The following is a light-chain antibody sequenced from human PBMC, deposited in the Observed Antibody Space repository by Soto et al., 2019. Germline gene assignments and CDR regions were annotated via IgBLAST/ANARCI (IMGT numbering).Light chain of an antibody. CDR1: SSDVGGYNY. Sequence: QSALTQPASVSGSPGQSITISCTGTSSDVGGYNYVSWYQQHPGKAPQLIIYEVNSRPSGVSNRFSGSKSGNTASLTISGLRPEDEADYYCNSYSSTYTLIFGGGTKLTVL. CDR3: NSYSSTYTLI. J-gene: IGLJ2*01. CDR2: EVN. V-gene: IGLV2-14*01.